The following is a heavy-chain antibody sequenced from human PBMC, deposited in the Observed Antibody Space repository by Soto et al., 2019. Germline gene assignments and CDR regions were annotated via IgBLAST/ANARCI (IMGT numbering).Heavy chain of an antibody. D-gene: IGHD3-22*01. CDR3: ARDLRYYYDSSGYYWDT. V-gene: IGHV3-74*01. CDR2: INSDGSST. CDR1: GFTFSSYG. J-gene: IGHJ4*02. Sequence: GGSLRLSCAASGFTFSSYGMHWVRQAPGKGLVWVSRINSDGSSTSYADSVKGRFTISRDNAKNSLYLQMNSLRAEDTAVYYCARDLRYYYDSSGYYWDTWGQGTLVTVSS.